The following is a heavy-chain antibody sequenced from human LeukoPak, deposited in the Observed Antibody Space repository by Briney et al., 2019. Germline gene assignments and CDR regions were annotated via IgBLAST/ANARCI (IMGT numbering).Heavy chain of an antibody. J-gene: IGHJ6*03. CDR3: VRSGYYTYQYYYMDV. CDR1: GFTFSSYW. D-gene: IGHD3-3*01. V-gene: IGHV3-7*03. Sequence: GGSLRLSCAASGFTFSSYWMSWVRQAPGKGLEWVANIKQDGSEKYYVDSVKGRFTISRDNAKNSLYLQMNSRRAEDTAVYYCVRSGYYTYQYYYMDVWGKGTTVTVSS. CDR2: IKQDGSEK.